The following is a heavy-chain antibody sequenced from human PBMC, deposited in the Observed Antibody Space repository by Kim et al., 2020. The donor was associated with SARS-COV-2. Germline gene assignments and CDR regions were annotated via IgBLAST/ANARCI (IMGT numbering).Heavy chain of an antibody. Sequence: GDEDSVTGRLTISRDNAQNSLYLQMNSLRAEDTGLYYCAKEGYGSGYFDYWGQGTLVTVSS. V-gene: IGHV3-9*01. CDR3: AKEGYGSGYFDY. D-gene: IGHD3-10*01. J-gene: IGHJ4*02.